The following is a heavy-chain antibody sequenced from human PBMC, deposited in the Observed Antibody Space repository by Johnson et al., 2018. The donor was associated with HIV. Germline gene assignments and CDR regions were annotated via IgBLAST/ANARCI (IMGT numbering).Heavy chain of an antibody. J-gene: IGHJ3*02. D-gene: IGHD3-3*01. V-gene: IGHV3-7*01. CDR2: IKQDGSEK. CDR1: GFTFSRYL. CDR3: ARDGGEWLLSTAFDI. Sequence: VQLVESGGGVVQPGGSLRLSCAASGFTFSRYLMSWVRQAPGKGLEWVANIKQDGSEKYYVDSVKGRFTISRDNAKNSLYLQMNSLRAEDTAVYYCARDGGEWLLSTAFDIWGQGTMVIVSS.